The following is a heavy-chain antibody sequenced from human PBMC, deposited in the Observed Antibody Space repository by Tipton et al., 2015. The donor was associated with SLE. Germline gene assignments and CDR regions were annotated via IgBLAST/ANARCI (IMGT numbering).Heavy chain of an antibody. Sequence: GSLRLSCEASGYTFSLRAMAWVRLTPGKGLEWLSTIYVAERTHYSDSVRGRFTISGDDSKNTVFLQMKSLRDEDTAVYYCARGGAGGIYFDSWGQGTLVTVSP. CDR1: GYTFSLRA. V-gene: IGHV3-23*01. CDR3: ARGGAGGIYFDS. D-gene: IGHD4-23*01. CDR2: IYVAERT. J-gene: IGHJ4*02.